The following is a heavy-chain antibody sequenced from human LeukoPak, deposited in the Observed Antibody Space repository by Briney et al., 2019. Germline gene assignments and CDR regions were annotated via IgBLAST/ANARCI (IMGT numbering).Heavy chain of an antibody. D-gene: IGHD6-6*01. J-gene: IGHJ4*02. V-gene: IGHV4-59*01. CDR1: GGSISSYY. CDR3: ARESGIIAALNYFDY. Sequence: PSETLSLTCTVSGGSISSYYWSWIRQPPGKGLEWIGYIYYSGSTNYNPSLKSRVTISVDTSKNQFSLKLSSVTAADTAVYYCARESGIIAALNYFDYWGQGTLVTVSS. CDR2: IYYSGST.